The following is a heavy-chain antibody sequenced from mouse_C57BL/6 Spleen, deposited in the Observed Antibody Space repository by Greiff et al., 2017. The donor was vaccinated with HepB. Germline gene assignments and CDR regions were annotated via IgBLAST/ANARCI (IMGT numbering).Heavy chain of an antibody. V-gene: IGHV1-82*01. Sequence: QVQLQQSGPELVKPGASVKISCKASGYAFSSSWMNWVKQRPGKGLEWIGRIYPGDGDTNYNGKFKGKATLTADKSSSTAYMQLSSLPSEDSAVYFCARRGPYYGSSYGYFDVWGTGTTVTVSS. CDR2: IYPGDGDT. J-gene: IGHJ1*03. CDR3: ARRGPYYGSSYGYFDV. CDR1: GYAFSSSW. D-gene: IGHD1-1*01.